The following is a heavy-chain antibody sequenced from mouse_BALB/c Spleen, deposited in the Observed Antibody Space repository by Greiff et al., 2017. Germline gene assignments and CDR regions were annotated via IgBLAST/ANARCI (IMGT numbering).Heavy chain of an antibody. J-gene: IGHJ3*01. D-gene: IGHD1-1*01. Sequence: DVKLQESGPGLVKPSQTVSLTCTVTGISITTGNYRWSWIRQFPGNKLEWIGYIYYSGTITYNPSLTSRTTITRDTSKNQFFLEMNSLTAEDTATYYCARDQGYYYGSSPWFAYWGQGTLVTVSA. V-gene: IGHV3-5*02. CDR1: GISITTGNYR. CDR3: ARDQGYYYGSSPWFAY. CDR2: IYYSGTI.